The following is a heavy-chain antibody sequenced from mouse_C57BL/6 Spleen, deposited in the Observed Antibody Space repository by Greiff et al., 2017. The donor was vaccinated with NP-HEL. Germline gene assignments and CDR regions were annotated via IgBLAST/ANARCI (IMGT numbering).Heavy chain of an antibody. J-gene: IGHJ3*01. D-gene: IGHD1-1*01. V-gene: IGHV1-59*01. CDR1: GYTFTSYW. CDR2: IDPSDSYT. Sequence: VQLQQPGAELVRPGTSVKLSCKASGYTFTSYWMHWVKQRPGQGLEWIGVIDPSDSYTNYNQKFKGKATLTVDTSSSTAYMHLSSLTSEDSAVYYCARGGSSPFAYWGQGTLVTVSA. CDR3: ARGGSSPFAY.